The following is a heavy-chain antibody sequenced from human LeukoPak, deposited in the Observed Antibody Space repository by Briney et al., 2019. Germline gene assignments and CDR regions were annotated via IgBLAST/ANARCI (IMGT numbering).Heavy chain of an antibody. CDR1: GGTFSSYA. V-gene: IGHV1-69*01. CDR2: IIPIFGTA. Sequence: ASVKVSCKASGGTFSSYAISWVRQAPGQGLEWMGGIIPIFGTANYAQKFQGRVTITADESTSTAYMELSSLRSEDTAVYYCVKDARGAAAADDPFDIWGQGTLVTVSS. CDR3: VKDARGAAAADDPFDI. D-gene: IGHD6-13*01. J-gene: IGHJ3*02.